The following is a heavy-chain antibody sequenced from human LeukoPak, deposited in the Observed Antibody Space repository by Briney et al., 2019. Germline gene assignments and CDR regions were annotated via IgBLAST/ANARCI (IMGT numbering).Heavy chain of an antibody. CDR1: GFTFSTYW. J-gene: IGHJ4*02. V-gene: IGHV3-7*04. CDR3: ARGGYQLLWY. CDR2: IEQDGSEK. Sequence: GGSLRLSCAASGFTFSTYWMSWVRQAPGTGLEWVASIEQDGSEKSYVDSVKGRFTISRDNAKNPLYLQMNSLRAEDTAVYYCARGGYQLLWYWGQGTLVTVSS. D-gene: IGHD2-2*01.